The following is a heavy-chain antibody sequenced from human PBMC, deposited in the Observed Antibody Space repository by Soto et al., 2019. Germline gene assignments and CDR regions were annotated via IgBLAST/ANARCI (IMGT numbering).Heavy chain of an antibody. D-gene: IGHD6-19*01. CDR3: ARDFEAVAGYYDS. CDR2: ISSSGSTI. J-gene: IGHJ4*02. CDR1: GFTFSSYY. V-gene: IGHV3-11*01. Sequence: GGSLRLSCAASGFTFSSYYMIWVRQAPGKGLEWVSYISSSGSTIYYADSVKGRFTISRDNAKNSLYLQMNSLRAEDTAVYYCARDFEAVAGYYDSWGQGTLVTVSS.